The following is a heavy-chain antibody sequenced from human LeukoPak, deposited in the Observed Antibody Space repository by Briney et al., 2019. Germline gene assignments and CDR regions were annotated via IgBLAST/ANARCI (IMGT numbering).Heavy chain of an antibody. Sequence: GGSLRLSCAASGFTFSDYYMSWIRQAPGKGLEWVSSLISSGTTTYYADSVKGRFTISRDNSKNTVHLQMDSLRAEDSAVYYCAKNAGYSYGLYYFDYWGQGTLVTVSS. CDR3: AKNAGYSYGLYYFDY. CDR1: GFTFSDYY. V-gene: IGHV3-23*01. D-gene: IGHD5-18*01. J-gene: IGHJ4*02. CDR2: LISSGTTT.